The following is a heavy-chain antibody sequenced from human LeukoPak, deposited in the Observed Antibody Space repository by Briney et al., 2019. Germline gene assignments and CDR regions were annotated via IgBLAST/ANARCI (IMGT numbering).Heavy chain of an antibody. CDR1: GGSISSGGYS. CDR3: AREEWSGGTN. D-gene: IGHD2-15*01. Sequence: PSETLSLTCAVSGGSISSGGYSWSWIRQPPGKGLEWIGYIYHSGSTYYNPSLKSRVTISVDRSKNQFSLKLSSVTAADTAVYYCAREEWSGGTNWGQGTMVTVSS. J-gene: IGHJ3*01. V-gene: IGHV4-30-2*01. CDR2: IYHSGST.